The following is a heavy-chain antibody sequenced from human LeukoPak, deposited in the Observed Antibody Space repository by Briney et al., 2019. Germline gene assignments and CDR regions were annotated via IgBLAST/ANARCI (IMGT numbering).Heavy chain of an antibody. J-gene: IGHJ4*02. CDR1: GFTFSRYF. CDR2: ISGSADST. V-gene: IGHV3-23*01. D-gene: IGHD3-16*01. CDR3: TRGGVDY. Sequence: GGSLRLSCAASGFTFSRYFMSWVRQAPGKGLEWVSSISGSADSTYYADSVKGRFIISRDNAKNTLSLQMNSLTAEDTAVYYCTRGGVDYWGQGALVTVSS.